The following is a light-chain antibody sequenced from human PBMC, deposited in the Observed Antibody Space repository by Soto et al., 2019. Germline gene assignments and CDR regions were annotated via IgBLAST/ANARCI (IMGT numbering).Light chain of an antibody. V-gene: IGKV3D-15*01. CDR3: QQYDNWPWT. J-gene: IGKJ1*01. Sequence: EVVLTQSPVTLSLSPGERATLSCRASQSFRGLLAWYQQKPGQAPRLLIYDAYNRATGIPPRFSASGSGTEFILTISSLQSEDFAVYYCQQYDNWPWTFGRGTKVDIK. CDR2: DAY. CDR1: QSFRGL.